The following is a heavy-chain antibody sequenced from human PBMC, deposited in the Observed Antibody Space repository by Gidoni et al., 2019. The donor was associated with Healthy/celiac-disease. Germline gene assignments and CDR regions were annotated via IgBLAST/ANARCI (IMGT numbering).Heavy chain of an antibody. Sequence: QVQLVESGGGVVQPGRSLRLSCAASGCTFSSYGMHWVRQAPGKGLAWVAVIWYDGSNQYYADSVKGRFTISRDNSKNTLYLQMNSLRAEDTAVYYCARDRAVAGTGYWYFDLWGRGTLVTVSS. J-gene: IGHJ2*01. D-gene: IGHD6-19*01. CDR3: ARDRAVAGTGYWYFDL. CDR2: IWYDGSNQ. V-gene: IGHV3-33*01. CDR1: GCTFSSYG.